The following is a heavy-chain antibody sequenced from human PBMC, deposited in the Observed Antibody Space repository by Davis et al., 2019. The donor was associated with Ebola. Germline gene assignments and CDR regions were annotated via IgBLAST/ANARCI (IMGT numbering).Heavy chain of an antibody. CDR3: VKDNSNIWFDI. D-gene: IGHD2/OR15-2a*01. CDR2: SGVGADT. Sequence: GGSLRLSCAASGSIFSSYVMNWVRRAPGKGLEWVSTSGVGADTYYADSVKGLFAISRDNSKNTLYLQMNSLRVEDTAIYYCVKDNSNIWFDIWGQGTMVTVSS. CDR1: GSIFSSYV. J-gene: IGHJ3*02. V-gene: IGHV3-23*01.